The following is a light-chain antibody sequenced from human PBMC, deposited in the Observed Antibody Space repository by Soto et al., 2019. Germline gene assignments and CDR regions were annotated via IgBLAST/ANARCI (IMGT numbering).Light chain of an antibody. CDR3: QQRSNWPPIT. Sequence: EIVLTQSPATLSLSPGERATLSCRASQSVSSSLAWYQHKPGQAPRLLIYDASNRATGIPARFSGSGSGTDVTLTISSLQPGDFAVYYCQQRSNWPPITFGQGTRLEIK. CDR2: DAS. V-gene: IGKV3-11*01. CDR1: QSVSSS. J-gene: IGKJ5*01.